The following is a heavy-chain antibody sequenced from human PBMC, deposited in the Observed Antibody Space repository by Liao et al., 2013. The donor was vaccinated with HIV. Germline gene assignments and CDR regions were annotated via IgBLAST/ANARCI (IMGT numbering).Heavy chain of an antibody. CDR2: IYYSGST. J-gene: IGHJ5*02. Sequence: QLQLQESGPGLVKPSETLSLTCTVSGDSISSSNYYWGWIRQPPGKGLEWIGSIYYSGSTYYNPSLKSRVTISVDTSKNQFSLKLTSVTAADTAVYYCARSGGLYTNSWYGSWFDPWGQGTLVTVSS. CDR1: GDSISSSNYY. CDR3: ARSGGLYTNSWYGSWFDP. V-gene: IGHV4-39*07. D-gene: IGHD6-13*01.